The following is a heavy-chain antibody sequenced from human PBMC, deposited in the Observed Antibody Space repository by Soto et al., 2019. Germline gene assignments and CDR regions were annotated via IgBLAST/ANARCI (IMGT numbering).Heavy chain of an antibody. CDR3: ARTDSSGYYFVY. J-gene: IGHJ4*02. Sequence: QVQLQESGPGLVKPSQTLSLTCTVSGDFISSGGYYWSWIRQLPGKGLEWIGYIYSSGTTYYNPSLNSRITISVDTSKNQCSLNLSSVTAADTAVYSCARTDSSGYYFVYWGQGTLVTVFS. CDR2: IYSSGTT. CDR1: GDFISSGGYY. V-gene: IGHV4-31*03. D-gene: IGHD3-22*01.